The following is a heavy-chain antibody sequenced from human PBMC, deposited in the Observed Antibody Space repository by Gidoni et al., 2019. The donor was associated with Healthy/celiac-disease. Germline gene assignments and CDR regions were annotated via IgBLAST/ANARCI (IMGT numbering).Heavy chain of an antibody. CDR2: IYYSGST. J-gene: IGHJ6*03. D-gene: IGHD5-18*01. Sequence: QVQLQESGPGLVTPSETLSLTCTVSGGSISSYYWSWIRQPPGKGLEWIGYIYYSGSTNYNPSLKSRVSISVDTSKNPFSLKLSSVPAADTAVYYCAGGYSYGTLYMDVWGKGTTVTVSS. CDR3: AGGYSYGTLYMDV. V-gene: IGHV4-59*01. CDR1: GGSISSYY.